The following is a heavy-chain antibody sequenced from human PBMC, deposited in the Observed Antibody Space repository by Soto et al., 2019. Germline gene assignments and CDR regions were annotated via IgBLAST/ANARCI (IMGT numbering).Heavy chain of an antibody. CDR2: IIPIFGTA. V-gene: IGHV1-69*19. J-gene: IGHJ4*02. CDR3: ARADYYDSSGYYYLFDY. D-gene: IGHD3-22*01. CDR1: GGTFSSYA. Sequence: QVQLVQSGAEVKKPGSSVKVSCKASGGTFSSYAISWVRQAPGQGLEWMGGIIPIFGTANYAQKFQGRVTITADESTSTAYMELSSLRFEDTAVYYCARADYYDSSGYYYLFDYWGQGTLVTVSS.